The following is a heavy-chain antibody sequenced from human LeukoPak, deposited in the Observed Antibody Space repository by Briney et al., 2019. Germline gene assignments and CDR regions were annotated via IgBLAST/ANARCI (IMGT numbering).Heavy chain of an antibody. CDR3: AKDSLTMVRGVILFPFDP. J-gene: IGHJ5*02. D-gene: IGHD3-10*01. Sequence: PSETLSLTCSVSGGSISISSFFWGWVRQPPGKGLEWIGNIYYGGSTHYDPSLQSRVALSVDTSKNQFSLRLSSVTAADTAVYYCAKDSLTMVRGVILFPFDPWGQGTLVTVSS. CDR2: IYYGGST. V-gene: IGHV4-39*02. CDR1: GGSISISSFF.